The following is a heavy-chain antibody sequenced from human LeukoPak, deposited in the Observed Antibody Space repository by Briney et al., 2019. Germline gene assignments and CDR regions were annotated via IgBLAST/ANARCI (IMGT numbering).Heavy chain of an antibody. J-gene: IGHJ4*02. CDR1: GFTFSSYA. V-gene: IGHV3-23*01. CDR3: AKDPQRYCSSTSCYPPAY. Sequence: GGSLRLSCAASGFTFSSYAMSWVRQAPGKGLEWVSAISRSGGSTYYADSVKGRFTISRDNSKNTLYLQMNSLRAEDTAVYYCAKDPQRYCSSTSCYPPAYWGQGTLVTVSS. D-gene: IGHD2-2*01. CDR2: ISRSGGST.